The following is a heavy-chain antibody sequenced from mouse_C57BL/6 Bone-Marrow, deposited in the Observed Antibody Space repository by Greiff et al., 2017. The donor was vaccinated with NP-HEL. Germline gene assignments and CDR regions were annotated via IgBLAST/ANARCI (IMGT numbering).Heavy chain of an antibody. Sequence: QVQLQQPGAELVKPGASVKLSCKASGYTFTSYWMHWVKQRPGQGLEWIGMIHPNSGSTNYNEKFKSKATLTVDKSSSTAYMQLSSLTSEDSAVYYCARVPYGSSSFAYWGQGTLVTVSA. V-gene: IGHV1-64*01. CDR2: IHPNSGST. CDR3: ARVPYGSSSFAY. D-gene: IGHD1-1*01. J-gene: IGHJ3*01. CDR1: GYTFTSYW.